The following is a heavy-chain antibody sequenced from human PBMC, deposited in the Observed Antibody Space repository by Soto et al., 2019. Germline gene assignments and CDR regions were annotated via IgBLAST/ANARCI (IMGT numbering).Heavy chain of an antibody. J-gene: IGHJ6*02. CDR3: ARDDVQLRPGPIAAAGYYYGMDV. CDR1: GFTLSSYA. Sequence: GGSLRLSCAASGFTLSSYAMHWVRQAPGKGLEWVAVISYDGSNKYYADSVKGRFTISRDNSKNTLYLQMNSLRAEDTAVYYCARDDVQLRPGPIAAAGYYYGMDVGGQGTTVTVSS. V-gene: IGHV3-30-3*01. CDR2: ISYDGSNK. D-gene: IGHD6-13*01.